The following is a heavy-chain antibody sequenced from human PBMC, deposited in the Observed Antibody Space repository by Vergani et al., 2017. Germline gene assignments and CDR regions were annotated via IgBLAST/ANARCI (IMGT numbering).Heavy chain of an antibody. CDR2: ISNDGTKK. CDR3: AREGVPRCCIVGAPDF. D-gene: IGHD1-26*01. V-gene: IGHV3-30*04. J-gene: IGHJ4*02. Sequence: QVQLVESGGGVVQPGRSLRLSCVVSGFTFSTSTMHWVRQPPGKGLEWVAVISNDGTKKFYVDSVKGRFTISRDIAENSIYLEMNSLRVEDTAVYYCAREGVPRCCIVGAPDFWGQGTQVTVSS. CDR1: GFTFSTST.